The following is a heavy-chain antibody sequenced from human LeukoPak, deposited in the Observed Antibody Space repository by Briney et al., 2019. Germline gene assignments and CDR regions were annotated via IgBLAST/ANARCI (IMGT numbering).Heavy chain of an antibody. D-gene: IGHD2-2*01. Sequence: PGGSLSLSCAASGYPFSSYDMRWVRQAPGEGLEWVSAISGSGGSTYYADSVKGRFIISRDNSKNTLYLQMNSLRAEDTAVYYCAKGPSTFDYWGQGTLVTVSS. CDR1: GYPFSSYD. CDR2: ISGSGGST. V-gene: IGHV3-23*01. CDR3: AKGPSTFDY. J-gene: IGHJ4*02.